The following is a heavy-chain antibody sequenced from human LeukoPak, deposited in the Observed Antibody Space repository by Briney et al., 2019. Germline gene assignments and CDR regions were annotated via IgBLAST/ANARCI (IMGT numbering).Heavy chain of an antibody. D-gene: IGHD6-6*01. Sequence: GESLKTSCKGSGYSFSSLWIGWVRQMPGKGLEWMGIIYPGDSDTRYSPSFQGQVTISADKSISTAYLQWSSLKASDTAMYYCARHTKYSSSSRVFDYWGQGTLVTVSS. CDR1: GYSFSSLW. J-gene: IGHJ4*02. V-gene: IGHV5-51*01. CDR2: IYPGDSDT. CDR3: ARHTKYSSSSRVFDY.